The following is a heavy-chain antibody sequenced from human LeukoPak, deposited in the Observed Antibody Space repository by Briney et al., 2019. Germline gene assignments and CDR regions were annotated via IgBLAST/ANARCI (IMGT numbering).Heavy chain of an antibody. CDR2: VSHSGIT. J-gene: IGHJ4*02. Sequence: SETLSLTCNVSGGSFTAFYWNWIRQPPGKGLEWIGEVSHSGITSYNPSLKSRVTLSVDTSKNQFSLRLASVTAADTAVYYCARVSAYITNTNFDYWGQGTLVTVSS. D-gene: IGHD3-16*01. V-gene: IGHV4-34*01. CDR1: GGSFTAFY. CDR3: ARVSAYITNTNFDY.